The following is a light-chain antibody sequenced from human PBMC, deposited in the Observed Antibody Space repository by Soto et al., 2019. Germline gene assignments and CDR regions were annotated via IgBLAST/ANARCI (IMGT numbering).Light chain of an antibody. Sequence: EIVLTQSPGTLSLSPGERATLSCRASQSVSSNHLAWYQQKAGQAPRLLIYDASSRATGIPDRFSGSGSGTDFTLTISRLEPEDFAVYYCQQYGRSPRTFGQGTRVE. J-gene: IGKJ1*01. CDR3: QQYGRSPRT. CDR2: DAS. V-gene: IGKV3-20*01. CDR1: QSVSSNH.